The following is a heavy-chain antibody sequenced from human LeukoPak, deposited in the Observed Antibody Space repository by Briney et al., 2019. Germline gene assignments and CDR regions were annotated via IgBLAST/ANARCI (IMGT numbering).Heavy chain of an antibody. CDR3: ARGMMTTVTS. V-gene: IGHV4-59*12. CDR1: GGFFTGYY. Sequence: SETLSLTCNVSGGFFTGYYWSWIRQAPGRGLEWIGYIYYSGRTDSNPSLKSRVTISVDRSKNQFSLKLSSVTAADTAVYYCARGMMTTVTSWGQGTLVTVSS. J-gene: IGHJ4*02. D-gene: IGHD4-17*01. CDR2: IYYSGRT.